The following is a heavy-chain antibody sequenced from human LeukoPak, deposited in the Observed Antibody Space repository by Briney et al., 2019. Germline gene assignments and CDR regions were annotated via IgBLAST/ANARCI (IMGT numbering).Heavy chain of an antibody. V-gene: IGHV4-61*02. Sequence: SETLSLTCTVSGGSISSGSYYWSWIRQPAGKGLEWTGRIYTSGSTNYNPSLKSRVIISVGTSKNQFSLKLSSVTAADTAVYYCARDQSNYCGSGKPDYWGQGTLVTVSS. D-gene: IGHD3-10*01. J-gene: IGHJ4*02. CDR1: GGSISSGSYY. CDR3: ARDQSNYCGSGKPDY. CDR2: IYTSGST.